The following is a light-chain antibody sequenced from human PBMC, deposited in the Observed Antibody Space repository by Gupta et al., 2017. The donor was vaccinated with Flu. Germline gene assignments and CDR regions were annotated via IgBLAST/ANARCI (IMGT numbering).Light chain of an antibody. CDR1: QSVSSSY. V-gene: IGKV3-20*01. Sequence: GTLSLSPGERATLSCRASQSVSSSYLAWYQQKPGQAPRLLIYGASSRATGIPDRFSGSGSGTDFTLTISRLEPEDFAVYYCQQDCSSPLTFGGGTKVEIK. CDR2: GAS. J-gene: IGKJ4*01. CDR3: QQDCSSPLT.